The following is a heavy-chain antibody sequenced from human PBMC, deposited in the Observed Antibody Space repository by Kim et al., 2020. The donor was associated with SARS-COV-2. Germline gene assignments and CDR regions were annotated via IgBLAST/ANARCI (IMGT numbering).Heavy chain of an antibody. CDR3: VRGMTPMGGY. J-gene: IGHJ4*02. Sequence: GGSLRLSCAASGFTFRSQMMHWVRQTPGKGLVWVSRISEDASRIDYADAVQGRFTISRDNAKNTLYLQMDSLRLDDTAVYYCVRGMTPMGGYWGQGTQVSVSS. V-gene: IGHV3-74*01. CDR1: GFTFRSQM. D-gene: IGHD3-16*01. CDR2: ISEDASRI.